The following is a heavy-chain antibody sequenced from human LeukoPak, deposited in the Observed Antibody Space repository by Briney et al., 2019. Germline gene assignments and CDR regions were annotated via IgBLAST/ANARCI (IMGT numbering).Heavy chain of an antibody. J-gene: IGHJ4*02. CDR2: IYYSGST. CDR1: GGSISSYY. Sequence: SETLSPTCTVSGGSISSYYWSWIRQPPGKGLEWIGYIYYSGSTNYNPSLKSRVTISVDTSMNKFSLKLSSVTASDTAVYYCASYSPTLSFDYWGQGTLVTVSS. CDR3: ASYSPTLSFDY. D-gene: IGHD5-18*01. V-gene: IGHV4-59*08.